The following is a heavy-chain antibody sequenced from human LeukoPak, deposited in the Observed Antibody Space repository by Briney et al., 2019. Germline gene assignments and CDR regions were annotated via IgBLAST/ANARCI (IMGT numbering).Heavy chain of an antibody. V-gene: IGHV1-18*01. Sequence: GASVKVSCKASGYTFTSYGISWVRQAPGQGLEWMGWISAYNGNTNYARKLQGRVTMTTDTSTSTAYMELRSLRSDDTAVYYCASQIGGTGWGAFDIWGQGTMVTVSS. CDR3: ASQIGGTGWGAFDI. CDR1: GYTFTSYG. J-gene: IGHJ3*02. D-gene: IGHD2-2*01. CDR2: ISAYNGNT.